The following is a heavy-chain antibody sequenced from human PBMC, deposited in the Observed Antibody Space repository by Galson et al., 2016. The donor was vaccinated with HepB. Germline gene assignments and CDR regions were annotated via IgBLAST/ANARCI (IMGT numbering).Heavy chain of an antibody. CDR1: GFSFGDYA. D-gene: IGHD5-12*01. V-gene: IGHV3-49*03. Sequence: SLRLSCAAAGFSFGDYAMSWFRQAPGKGLEWVGFIRSKAYGETTEYAASVKGRFTISRDDSESIAYLQMNSLKTEDTALYYCSRDGGYDFISYYYYGMDVWGQGTTVIVSS. CDR3: SRDGGYDFISYYYYGMDV. J-gene: IGHJ6*02. CDR2: IRSKAYGETT.